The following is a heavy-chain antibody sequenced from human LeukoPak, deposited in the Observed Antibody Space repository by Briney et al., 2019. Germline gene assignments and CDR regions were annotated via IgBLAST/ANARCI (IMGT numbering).Heavy chain of an antibody. Sequence: ASVKVSCKASGYNFITYAMHWVRQAPGQGLEWMGYINVGNGDTKYSQKFQGRVTFTRDTSASIAYMELSSLTSEDTAIYYSARHKYRDRHPYDHCGPGTLVTVSS. J-gene: IGHJ1*01. D-gene: IGHD3-16*02. CDR2: INVGNGDT. CDR3: ARHKYRDRHPYDH. V-gene: IGHV1-3*01. CDR1: GYNFITYA.